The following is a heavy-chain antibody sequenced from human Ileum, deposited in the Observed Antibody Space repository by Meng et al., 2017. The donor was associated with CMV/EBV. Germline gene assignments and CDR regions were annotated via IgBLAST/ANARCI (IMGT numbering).Heavy chain of an antibody. J-gene: IGHJ4*02. D-gene: IGHD3-9*01. V-gene: IGHV1-2*02. CDR1: GYTFTDKH. CDR3: VKVDWYFDF. CDR2: IYPQNGGT. Sequence: QVPLGESGTEVENPGASGKVYCKTSGYTFTDKHLHWVRQAPGQGLEWMGWIYPQNGGTYFAQKFQGRVTMTSDTSITTAYMELSSLTSDDTAIYYCVKVDWYFDFWGQGTLVTVSS.